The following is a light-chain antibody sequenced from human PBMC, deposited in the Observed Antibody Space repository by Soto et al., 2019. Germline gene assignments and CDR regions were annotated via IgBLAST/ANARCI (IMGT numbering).Light chain of an antibody. J-gene: IGLJ1*01. Sequence: QSALTQPPSVSGSPGQSVAISCTGTSSDVGGSNGVSWYQRPPGTAPKLIIYDVSNRPSGVPDRFSGSKSGNTASLIISGLQAEGEGDYYCSSYTSSSTYVFGAGTKVTVL. V-gene: IGLV2-18*02. CDR1: SSDVGGSNG. CDR2: DVS. CDR3: SSYTSSSTYV.